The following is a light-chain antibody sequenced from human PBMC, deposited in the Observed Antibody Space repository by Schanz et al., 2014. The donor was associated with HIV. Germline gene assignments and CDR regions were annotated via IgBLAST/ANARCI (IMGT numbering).Light chain of an antibody. CDR2: GAF. V-gene: IGKV3-20*01. CDR1: QSVSRNY. J-gene: IGKJ1*01. CDR3: QSKT. Sequence: EIVLTQSPGTLSLSPGERATLSCRASQSVSRNYLAWYQQKPGQAPRLLIYGAFSRATGIPDRFSGSGSGADFTLTISRLEPEDSAVYYCQSKTFGQGTKVEIK.